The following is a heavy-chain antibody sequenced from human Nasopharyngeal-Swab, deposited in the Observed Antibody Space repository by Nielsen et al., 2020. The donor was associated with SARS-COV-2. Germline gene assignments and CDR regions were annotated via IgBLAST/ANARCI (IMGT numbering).Heavy chain of an antibody. CDR1: GHTFTSYG. D-gene: IGHD5-24*01. J-gene: IGHJ6*03. Sequence: ASVKVSCKASGHTFTSYGISWVRQAPGQGLEWMGWISAYNGNTNYAQKLQGRVTMTTDTSTSTAYMELRSLRSDDTAVYYCARVMEMATILVGYYYYMDVWGKGTTVTVSS. CDR3: ARVMEMATILVGYYYYMDV. CDR2: ISAYNGNT. V-gene: IGHV1-18*01.